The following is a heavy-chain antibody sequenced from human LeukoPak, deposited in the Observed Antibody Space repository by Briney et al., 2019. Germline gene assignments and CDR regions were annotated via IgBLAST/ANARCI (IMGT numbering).Heavy chain of an antibody. D-gene: IGHD6-19*01. CDR3: AKDSSGWEIPNYYFDY. V-gene: IGHV3-21*01. J-gene: IGHJ4*02. Sequence: PGGSLRLSCSASRFTFSSYTMNWVRQAPGKGLEWVSSIDPSSTYIYYADSVKGRFTISRDNAKNSLYLQMNSLRAEDTAVYYCAKDSSGWEIPNYYFDYWGQGTLVTVSS. CDR2: IDPSSTYI. CDR1: RFTFSSYT.